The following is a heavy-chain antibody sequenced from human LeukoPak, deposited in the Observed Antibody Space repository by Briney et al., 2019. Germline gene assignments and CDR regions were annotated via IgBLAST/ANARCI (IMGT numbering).Heavy chain of an antibody. Sequence: ASVKVSCKASGYTFTNDDINWVRQATGQGLEWMGWMNPDNGNTGYALRFQGRVTITRNTSISTAYMELSSLRSENTAVYYCARGGAVAGHNWFDPWGQGTLVTVSS. CDR2: MNPDNGNT. CDR1: GYTFTNDD. CDR3: ARGGAVAGHNWFDP. V-gene: IGHV1-8*03. J-gene: IGHJ5*02. D-gene: IGHD6-19*01.